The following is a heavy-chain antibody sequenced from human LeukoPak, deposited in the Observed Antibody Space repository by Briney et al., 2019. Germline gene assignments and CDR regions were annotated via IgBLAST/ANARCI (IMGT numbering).Heavy chain of an antibody. J-gene: IGHJ5*02. Sequence: GGSLRLSCAASGFTFSSYAMSWVRQAPGKGLEWVSAISGSGGSTYYADSVKGRFTISRDNSKNTLYLQMNSLRAEDTAVYYCARDMRVTIFGVVSWFDPWGQGTLVTVSS. CDR2: ISGSGGST. V-gene: IGHV3-23*01. D-gene: IGHD3-3*01. CDR1: GFTFSSYA. CDR3: ARDMRVTIFGVVSWFDP.